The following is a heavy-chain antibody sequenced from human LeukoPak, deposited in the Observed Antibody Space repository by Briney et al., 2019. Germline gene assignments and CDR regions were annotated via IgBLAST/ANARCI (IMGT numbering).Heavy chain of an antibody. CDR1: GGSISSYY. Sequence: SETLSLTCTVSGGSISSYYWSWIRQPPGRGLEWIGYTYYNGGTNYNPSLKSRVTISVDTSKNQFSLRLSSVTAADTAVYFCARIAVSGYSSSWYDYWGQGTPVTVSS. CDR3: ARIAVSGYSSSWYDY. V-gene: IGHV4-59*01. CDR2: TYYNGGT. J-gene: IGHJ4*02. D-gene: IGHD6-13*01.